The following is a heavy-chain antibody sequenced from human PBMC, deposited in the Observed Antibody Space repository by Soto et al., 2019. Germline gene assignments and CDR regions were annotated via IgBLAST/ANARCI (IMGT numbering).Heavy chain of an antibody. CDR1: GYSVSTSDYY. Sequence: SETLSLTCSVSGYSVSTSDYYWAWIRQPPGKGLEWIGSMLYSGLTYYNPSLKSRVTLSVDTSKNQFSVRLNSVTASDTAVYYCAPLSVSLSGPYGIHVWGQGTTVTVSS. J-gene: IGHJ6*02. CDR3: APLSVSLSGPYGIHV. V-gene: IGHV4-39*01. D-gene: IGHD2-15*01. CDR2: MLYSGLT.